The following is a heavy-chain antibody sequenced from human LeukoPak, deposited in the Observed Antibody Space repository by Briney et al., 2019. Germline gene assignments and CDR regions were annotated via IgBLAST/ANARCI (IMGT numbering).Heavy chain of an antibody. CDR1: GFTFSTYV. J-gene: IGHJ4*02. Sequence: PGGSLRHSCQVSGFTFSTYVMHWVRKPQGKGLEYVSAISSNGDNTYYADSVKGRFTISRDNSKNTLYLQMSSLRADDTAVYYCVRGTGYWGQGTLVTVSS. V-gene: IGHV3-64D*06. CDR2: ISSNGDNT. CDR3: VRGTGY.